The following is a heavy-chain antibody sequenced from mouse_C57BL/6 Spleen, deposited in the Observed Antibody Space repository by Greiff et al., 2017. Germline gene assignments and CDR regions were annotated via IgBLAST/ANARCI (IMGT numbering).Heavy chain of an antibody. Sequence: EVQRVESGGGLVQPGGSLKLSCAASGFTFSAYGMAWVRPAPRKGPEWVAFISNLAYSIYYADTVTGRFTFSIENANNTLYLEMSSLRYEDTAKYYCARQGTGPYFDYWGQGTTLTVSS. CDR1: GFTFSAYG. J-gene: IGHJ2*01. V-gene: IGHV5-15*01. CDR2: ISNLAYSI. CDR3: ARQGTGPYFDY. D-gene: IGHD4-1*01.